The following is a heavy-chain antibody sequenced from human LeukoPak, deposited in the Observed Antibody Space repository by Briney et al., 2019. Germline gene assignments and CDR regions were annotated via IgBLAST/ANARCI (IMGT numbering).Heavy chain of an antibody. D-gene: IGHD1-26*01. V-gene: IGHV4-39*01. J-gene: IGHJ4*02. CDR1: GGSISGSGYY. Sequence: SETLSLTCSVSGGSISGSGYYWAWIRQPPGKGLEWIGSIYYTGSTHYNSSLKSRVTMSVDTSKNQFSLKLSSVTAADTAVYYSARLASGSYGPLTPFDYWGQGTLVTVSS. CDR3: ARLASGSYGPLTPFDY. CDR2: IYYTGST.